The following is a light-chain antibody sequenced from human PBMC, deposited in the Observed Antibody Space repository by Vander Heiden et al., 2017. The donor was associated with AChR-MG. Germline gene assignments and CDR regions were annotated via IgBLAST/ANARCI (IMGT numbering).Light chain of an antibody. J-gene: IGKJ4*01. V-gene: IGKV1-39*01. CDR1: QRISSN. CDR3: QQRDSTPFA. Sequence: DIQMTQSPSSLSASVGDRVTITCRASQRISSNLNWYQQRPGKAPKVLIYAASSLQSGVPSRFSGSGSGTDFALTISRLQPEDFAAYFCQQRDSTPFAVGGGTKVEIK. CDR2: AAS.